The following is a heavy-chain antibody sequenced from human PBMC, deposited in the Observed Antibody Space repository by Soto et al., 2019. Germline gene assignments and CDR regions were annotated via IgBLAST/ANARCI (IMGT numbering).Heavy chain of an antibody. Sequence: PSETLSLTCTVSGGSITSYYWSWIRQPPGKGLEWIGYIYFSGSANYNPSLKSRVTISVDTSKNQFSLKLSSVTAADTAVYYCARRYSGYGDYWGQGTPVTVSS. J-gene: IGHJ4*02. CDR3: ARRYSGYGDY. V-gene: IGHV4-59*08. CDR2: IYFSGSA. CDR1: GGSITSYY. D-gene: IGHD5-12*01.